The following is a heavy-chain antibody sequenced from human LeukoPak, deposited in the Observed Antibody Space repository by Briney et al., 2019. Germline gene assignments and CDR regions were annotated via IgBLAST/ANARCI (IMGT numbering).Heavy chain of an antibody. CDR3: ARDVAAAGTFYVYDAFDI. V-gene: IGHV1-18*01. CDR1: GYTFTSYG. D-gene: IGHD6-13*01. J-gene: IGHJ3*02. Sequence: ASVKVSCKASGYTFTSYGISWVRQAPGQGLEWMGWISAYNGNTNYAQKLQGRVTMTTDTSTSTAYMELRSLRSDDTAVYYCARDVAAAGTFYVYDAFDIWGQGTMVTVSS. CDR2: ISAYNGNT.